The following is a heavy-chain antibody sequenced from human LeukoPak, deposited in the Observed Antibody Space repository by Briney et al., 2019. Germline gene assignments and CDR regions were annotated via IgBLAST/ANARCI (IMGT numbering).Heavy chain of an antibody. Sequence: PGGSLRLSCAASGFTFSSYGMHWVRQAPGKGLEWVAFIRYDGSNKYYADSVKGRFTISRDNSKNTLYLQMNSLRAEDTAVYYCAKISSSWYGDYYYYMDVWGKGTTVTVSS. V-gene: IGHV3-30*02. D-gene: IGHD6-13*01. J-gene: IGHJ6*03. CDR3: AKISSSWYGDYYYYMDV. CDR1: GFTFSSYG. CDR2: IRYDGSNK.